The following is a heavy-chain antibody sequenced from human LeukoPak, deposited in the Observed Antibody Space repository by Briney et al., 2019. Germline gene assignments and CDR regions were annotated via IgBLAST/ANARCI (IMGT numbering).Heavy chain of an antibody. Sequence: GGSLRLSCAASGFTVSTNYMSWVRQAPGKGLEWISVIYSGGSTSYADSVKGRFTISRDNSKNTLYLQMNSLRAEDTAVYYCARGGLGSWDYYFDYWGQGTLVTVSS. CDR3: ARGGLGSWDYYFDY. J-gene: IGHJ4*02. V-gene: IGHV3-66*01. CDR2: IYSGGST. CDR1: GFTVSTNY. D-gene: IGHD3-10*01.